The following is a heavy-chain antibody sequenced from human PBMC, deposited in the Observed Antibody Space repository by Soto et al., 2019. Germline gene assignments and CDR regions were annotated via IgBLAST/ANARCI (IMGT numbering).Heavy chain of an antibody. CDR3: VREVRLNSGWPPPL. J-gene: IGHJ1*01. V-gene: IGHV3-23*01. Sequence: GGSLILSCVASLVSFSNYPMSWVRQAPEKGLEWVSTISAGGDFRKYADSVKGRFTISRDNSKKTLYLQINSLRAEDTAVYFCVREVRLNSGWPPPLWGQGTLVTVSS. CDR1: LVSFSNYP. CDR2: ISAGGDFR. D-gene: IGHD6-19*01.